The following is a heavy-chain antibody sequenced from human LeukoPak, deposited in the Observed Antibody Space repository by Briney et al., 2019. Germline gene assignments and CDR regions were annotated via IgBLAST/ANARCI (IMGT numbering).Heavy chain of an antibody. J-gene: IGHJ4*02. D-gene: IGHD2-21*01. CDR1: GFTFSSYG. CDR2: ISYDGSNK. CDR3: AKVGTDTTTVYSLDY. Sequence: GGSLRLSCAASGFTFSSYGMHWVRQAPGKGLEWVAVISYDGSNKYYADSVKGRFTISRDNSKNTLYLRMNSLRAEDTAVYYCAKVGTDTTTVYSLDYWGQGTLVTVSS. V-gene: IGHV3-30*18.